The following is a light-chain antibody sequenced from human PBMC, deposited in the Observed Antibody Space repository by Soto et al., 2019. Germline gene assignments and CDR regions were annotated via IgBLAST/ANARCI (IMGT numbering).Light chain of an antibody. Sequence: IVLTQSPGTLSLSPGERATLSCRASQSVTSNYLAWYQQTPGQAPRLLFFGASIRATGIPDRFSGSGSGTDFTLTISRLEPEDFALYYCQHYVGGSPITFGQGTRLEIK. CDR3: QHYVGGSPIT. V-gene: IGKV3-20*01. CDR2: GAS. J-gene: IGKJ5*01. CDR1: QSVTSNY.